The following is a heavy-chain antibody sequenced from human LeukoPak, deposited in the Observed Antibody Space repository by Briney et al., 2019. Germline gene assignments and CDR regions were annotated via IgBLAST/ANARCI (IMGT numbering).Heavy chain of an antibody. D-gene: IGHD2-21*02. J-gene: IGHJ5*02. CDR1: GFTFSSYA. V-gene: IGHV3-30-3*01. Sequence: GGSLRLSCAASGFTFSSYAMHWVRQAPGKGLEWVAVISYDGSNKYYADSVKGRFTIPRDNSKNTLYLQMNSLRAEDTAVYYCARDRLVVVVTAIRYGWFDPWGQGTLVTVSS. CDR3: ARDRLVVVVTAIRYGWFDP. CDR2: ISYDGSNK.